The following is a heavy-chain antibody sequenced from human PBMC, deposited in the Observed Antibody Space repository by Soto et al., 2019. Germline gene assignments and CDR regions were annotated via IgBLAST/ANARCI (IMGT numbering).Heavy chain of an antibody. J-gene: IGHJ4*02. CDR1: GFTVNSNY. D-gene: IGHD6-19*01. Sequence: TGGSLRLSCAASGFTVNSNYMSWVRQAPWKGLEWVSVIYSDGNTYYADSVKGRFTISRDNSKKTLYLQMNSLRAEDTAVYYCARERSSGWYGNSAYYFDYWGQGPLVTVSS. CDR2: IYSDGNT. CDR3: ARERSSGWYGNSAYYFDY. V-gene: IGHV3-66*01.